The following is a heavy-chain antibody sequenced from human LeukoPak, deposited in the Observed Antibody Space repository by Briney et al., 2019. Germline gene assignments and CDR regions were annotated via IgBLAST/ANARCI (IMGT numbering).Heavy chain of an antibody. D-gene: IGHD6-13*01. J-gene: IGHJ6*03. Sequence: GGSLRLSCAASGFTFSSYDMYWVRQAPGKGLQWVALISIDGSNIYYADSVKGRFTISRDSSKNTLILQLNSLRGDDTAVYYWAKGAMQQRLYDMGVWGKGATVTVAS. CDR3: AKGAMQQRLYDMGV. V-gene: IGHV3-30*18. CDR2: ISIDGSNI. CDR1: GFTFSSYD.